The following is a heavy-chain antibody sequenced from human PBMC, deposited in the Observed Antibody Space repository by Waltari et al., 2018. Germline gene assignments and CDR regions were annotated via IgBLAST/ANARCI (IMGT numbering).Heavy chain of an antibody. CDR3: ARGRRDGYNIYYYYYYMDV. D-gene: IGHD5-12*01. Sequence: QVQLQQWGAGLLKPSETLSLTCAVYGGSFSGYYWSWIRQPPGKGLEWIGEINHSGSTNYNPSLKSRVTISVDTSKNQFSLKLSSVTAADTAVYYCARGRRDGYNIYYYYYYMDVWGKGTTVTISS. J-gene: IGHJ6*03. V-gene: IGHV4-34*01. CDR1: GGSFSGYY. CDR2: INHSGST.